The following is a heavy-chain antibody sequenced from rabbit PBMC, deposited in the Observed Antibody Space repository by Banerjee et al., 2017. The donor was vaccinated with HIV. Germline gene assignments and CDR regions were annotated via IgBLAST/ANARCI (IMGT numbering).Heavy chain of an antibody. V-gene: IGHV1S40*01. D-gene: IGHD1-1*01. Sequence: QSLEESGGDLVKPGASLTLTCTASGFSFSSGYDMCWVRQAPGKGLEWIACIYGGSTHYIYYATWAKGRFTISKASSTTVTLQMTSLTAADTATYFCARDPNSSGDYSFLNLWGQGTLVTVS. CDR3: ARDPNSSGDYSFLNL. CDR1: GFSFSSGYD. CDR2: IYGGSTHYI. J-gene: IGHJ4*01.